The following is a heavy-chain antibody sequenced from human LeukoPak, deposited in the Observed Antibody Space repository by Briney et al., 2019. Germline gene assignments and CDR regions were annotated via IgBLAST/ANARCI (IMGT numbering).Heavy chain of an antibody. Sequence: ASVKVSCKASGYTFTSYYMHWVRQAPGQGLEWMGIINPSGGSTSYAQKFQGRVTMTRDTSTSTVYMELSSLRSEDTAVYYCAREVPYYYGSGSYYYYWGQGTLVTVSS. D-gene: IGHD3-10*01. CDR1: GYTFTSYY. CDR2: INPSGGST. V-gene: IGHV1-46*01. J-gene: IGHJ4*02. CDR3: AREVPYYYGSGSYYYY.